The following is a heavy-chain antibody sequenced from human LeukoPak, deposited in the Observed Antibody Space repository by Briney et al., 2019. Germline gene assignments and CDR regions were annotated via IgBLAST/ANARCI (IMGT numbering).Heavy chain of an antibody. D-gene: IGHD3-10*01. CDR3: AKGPAMVRGTFDP. Sequence: GGSLRLSCAASGFSFSNYGMNWVRQAPGKALEWVSGITGNGATTYYADSVKSRFTISRDYSKNTLYLQMNSLRTEETAVYYCAKGPAMVRGTFDPWGQGTLVTVSS. V-gene: IGHV3-23*01. CDR1: GFSFSNYG. J-gene: IGHJ5*02. CDR2: ITGNGATT.